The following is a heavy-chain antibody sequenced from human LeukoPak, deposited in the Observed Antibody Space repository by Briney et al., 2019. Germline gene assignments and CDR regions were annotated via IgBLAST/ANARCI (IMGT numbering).Heavy chain of an antibody. CDR3: ARSAHDYGDYVSRGAFGI. CDR1: GYTFTSYG. J-gene: IGHJ3*02. D-gene: IGHD4-17*01. V-gene: IGHV1-18*01. CDR2: ISAYNGNT. Sequence: ASVKVSCKASGYTFTSYGISWVRQAPGQGLEWMGWISAYNGNTNYAQKLQGRVTMTTDTSTSTAYMELRSLRSDDTAVYYCARSAHDYGDYVSRGAFGIWGQGTMVTVSS.